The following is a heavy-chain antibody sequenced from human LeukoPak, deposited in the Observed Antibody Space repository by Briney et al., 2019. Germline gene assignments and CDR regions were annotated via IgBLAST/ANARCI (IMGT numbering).Heavy chain of an antibody. CDR1: GFTFSSYS. D-gene: IGHD3-10*01. J-gene: IGHJ4*02. CDR2: ISSTSNTM. V-gene: IGHV3-48*04. Sequence: GGSLRLSCAASGFTFSSYSMNWVRQAPGKGLEWVSYISSTSNTMYYSDSVKGRFTISRDNAKTSLYLQMNSLTPEDMAVYYCARISVIRGLSSFDSWGQGTLVTVSS. CDR3: ARISVIRGLSSFDS.